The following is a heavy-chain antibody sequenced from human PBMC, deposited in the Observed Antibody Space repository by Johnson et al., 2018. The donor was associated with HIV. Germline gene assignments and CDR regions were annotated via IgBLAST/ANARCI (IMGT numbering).Heavy chain of an antibody. V-gene: IGHV3-33*06. CDR3: AKASPDSGSLIDI. CDR2: IWYDGSNK. D-gene: IGHD6-6*01. Sequence: VQLVESGGGVVQPGRSLRLTCAASGCTFSSYGMHWVRQAPGKGLEWVAVIWYDGSNKYYADSVKGRFTISRDNSKNKLYLQMNILRAEDTAVFYCAKASPDSGSLIDIWGQGTMVTVSS. J-gene: IGHJ3*02. CDR1: GCTFSSYG.